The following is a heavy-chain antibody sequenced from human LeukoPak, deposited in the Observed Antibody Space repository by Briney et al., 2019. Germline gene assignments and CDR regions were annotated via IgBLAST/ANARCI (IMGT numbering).Heavy chain of an antibody. V-gene: IGHV4-59*01. J-gene: IGHJ5*02. Sequence: SETLSLTCTVSGGSISSYYWSWIRQPPGKGLEWIGYIYYSGSTNYNPSLKSRVTISVDTSKNQFSLKLSSVTAADTAVYYCARSPVNMVRGVIGWFDPWGQGTLVTVSS. CDR3: ARSPVNMVRGVIGWFDP. D-gene: IGHD3-10*01. CDR2: IYYSGST. CDR1: GGSISSYY.